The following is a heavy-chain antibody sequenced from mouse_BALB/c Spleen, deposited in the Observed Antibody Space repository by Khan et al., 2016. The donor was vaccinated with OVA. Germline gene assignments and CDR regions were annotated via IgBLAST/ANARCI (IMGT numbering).Heavy chain of an antibody. CDR2: IDPFNGAT. CDR3: ARSGTTSWFDY. CDR1: GYSFSTYY. D-gene: IGHD1-1*01. V-gene: IGHV1S135*01. Sequence: EVQLQESGPELMKPGASVKISCKASGYSFSTYYIHWVTRSHGKTLEWIGYIDPFNGATTYNQKFKGKATLTVDKSSSKAYMHLTSLTSADSAFYFGARSGTTSWFDYWGQGTLVTVSA. J-gene: IGHJ3*01.